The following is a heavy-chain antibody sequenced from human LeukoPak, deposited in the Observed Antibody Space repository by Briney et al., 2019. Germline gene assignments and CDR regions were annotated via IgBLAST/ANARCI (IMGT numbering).Heavy chain of an antibody. D-gene: IGHD6-19*01. CDR1: GFTFSSYS. V-gene: IGHV3-48*01. CDR3: ARDGWRSSVCFDY. Sequence: GGSLGLSCAASGFTFSSYSMNWVRQAPGKGLEWVSYISSSSSTIYYADSVKGRFTISRDNAKNSLYLQMNSLRAEDTAVYYCARDGWRSSVCFDYWGQGTLVTVSS. CDR2: ISSSSSTI. J-gene: IGHJ4*02.